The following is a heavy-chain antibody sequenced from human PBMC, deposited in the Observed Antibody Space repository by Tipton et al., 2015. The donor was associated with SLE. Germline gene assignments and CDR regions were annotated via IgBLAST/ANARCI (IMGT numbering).Heavy chain of an antibody. CDR2: IYYSGST. D-gene: IGHD1-20*01. CDR1: GGSISSSSYY. Sequence: TLSLTCIVSGGSISSSSYYWGWTCQPPGKGLEWIGSIYYSGSTYYNPSLKSRVTISVDTSKNQFSLKLSSVTAADTAVYYCARDLTGLGFDYWGQGTLVTVAS. J-gene: IGHJ4*02. CDR3: ARDLTGLGFDY. V-gene: IGHV4-39*07.